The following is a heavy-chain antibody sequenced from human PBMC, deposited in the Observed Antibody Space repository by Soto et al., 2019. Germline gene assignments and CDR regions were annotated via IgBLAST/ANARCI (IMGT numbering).Heavy chain of an antibody. CDR1: GGSISSGGYY. CDR2: IYYSGST. Sequence: SETLSLTCTVSGGSISSGGYYWSWIRQHPGKGLEWIGYIYYSGSTYYNPSLKSRVTISVDTSKNQFSLKLSSVTAADTAVYYCARTPVVKGPVLWTLDYWGQGTLVTVSS. D-gene: IGHD2-2*01. J-gene: IGHJ4*02. CDR3: ARTPVVKGPVLWTLDY. V-gene: IGHV4-31*03.